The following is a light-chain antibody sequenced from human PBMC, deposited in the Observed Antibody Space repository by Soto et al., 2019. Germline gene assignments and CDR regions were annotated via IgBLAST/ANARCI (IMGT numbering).Light chain of an antibody. CDR3: QSYDSSLSAV. Sequence: VLTQPPSVSGAPGQRVTISCTGSSSNIGAGYDVHWYQQLPGTAPKLLIYGNSNRPSGVPDRFSGSKSGTSASLAITGLQAEDEADYYCQSYDSSLSAVFGTGTKV. CDR1: SSNIGAGYD. CDR2: GNS. J-gene: IGLJ1*01. V-gene: IGLV1-40*01.